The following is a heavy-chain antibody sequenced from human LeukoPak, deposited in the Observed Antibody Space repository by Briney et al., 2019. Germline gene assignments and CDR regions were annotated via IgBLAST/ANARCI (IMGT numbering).Heavy chain of an antibody. D-gene: IGHD6-13*01. Sequence: ASVKVSCKASGYTFTGYYMHWVRQAPGQGLEWMGWINPDSGGTNYAQKFQGRVTMTRDTSISTAYVELSRLRSDDTAVYYCARASSWYSYGMDVWGQGTTVTVSS. V-gene: IGHV1-2*02. CDR3: ARASSWYSYGMDV. CDR1: GYTFTGYY. J-gene: IGHJ6*02. CDR2: INPDSGGT.